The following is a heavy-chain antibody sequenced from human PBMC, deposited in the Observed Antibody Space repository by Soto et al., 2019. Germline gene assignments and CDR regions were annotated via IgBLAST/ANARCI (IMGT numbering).Heavy chain of an antibody. V-gene: IGHV3-33*01. CDR3: ARGAVVAGDFDY. J-gene: IGHJ4*02. CDR2: MWGDGSKK. CDR1: GSAFRTHG. Sequence: QPGGSLRLSCAASGSAFRTHGMHWVRQAPGKGLEWVAVMWGDGSKKYYADSVKGRFTISKDNSKNTLFLQMNTLRAEDTAVYYCARGAVVAGDFDYWGQGTLVTVSS. D-gene: IGHD2-15*01.